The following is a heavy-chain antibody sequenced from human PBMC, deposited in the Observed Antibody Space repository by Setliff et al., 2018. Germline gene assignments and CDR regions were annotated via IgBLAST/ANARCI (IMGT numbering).Heavy chain of an antibody. Sequence: ASVKVSCKASGYTFTTYAMGWMRQAPGQRLEWMGWINTNTGNPSYAQGFTGRFVFSLDTSVSTAYLQISSLKPEDTAVYYCARAGRFGTVKWRGDYYMDVWGKGTTVTVSS. D-gene: IGHD3-10*01. CDR1: GYTFTTYA. CDR2: INTNTGNP. V-gene: IGHV7-4-1*02. J-gene: IGHJ6*03. CDR3: ARAGRFGTVKWRGDYYMDV.